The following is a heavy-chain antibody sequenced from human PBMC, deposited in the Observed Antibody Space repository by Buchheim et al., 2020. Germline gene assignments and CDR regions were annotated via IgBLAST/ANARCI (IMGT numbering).Heavy chain of an antibody. CDR2: IYHSGST. V-gene: IGHV4-30-2*01. CDR3: ARTISGYYVNWFDP. Sequence: QVQLQESGPGLVKPSGTLSLTCAVSGGSISSGGYSWSWIRQPPGKGLEWIGYIYHSGSTYYNPSLKSRVTISVDRSKNQFSLKLSSVTAADTAVYYCARTISGYYVNWFDPWGQGTL. J-gene: IGHJ5*02. D-gene: IGHD3-22*01. CDR1: GGSISSGGYS.